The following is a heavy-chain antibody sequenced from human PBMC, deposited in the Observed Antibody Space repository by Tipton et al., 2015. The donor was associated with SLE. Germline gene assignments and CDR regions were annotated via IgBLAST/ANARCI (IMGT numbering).Heavy chain of an antibody. J-gene: IGHJ4*02. D-gene: IGHD1-1*01. CDR1: GFTFSTYA. Sequence: SLRLSCAASGFTFSTYAMHWVRQAPGKGLEWVAVISYDGSNKYYADSVKGRFTISRDNSKNTLYLQMNSLRAEDTAVYYCARGLYNWNALDYWGQGSPVTVSS. CDR2: ISYDGSNK. V-gene: IGHV3-30*04. CDR3: ARGLYNWNALDY.